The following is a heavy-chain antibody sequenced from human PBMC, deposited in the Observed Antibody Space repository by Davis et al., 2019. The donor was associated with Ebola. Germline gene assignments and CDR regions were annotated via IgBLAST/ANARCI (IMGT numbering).Heavy chain of an antibody. CDR1: GFTFSGSA. D-gene: IGHD3-9*01. J-gene: IGHJ4*02. CDR2: IRSKANSYAT. Sequence: GESLKISCAASGFTFSGSAMHWVRQASGKGLEWVGRIRSKANSYATAYAASVKGRFTISRDDSKNTAYLQMNSLRAEDTAVYYCARDSGEYYDILTGPFDYWGQGTLVTVSS. CDR3: ARDSGEYYDILTGPFDY. V-gene: IGHV3-73*01.